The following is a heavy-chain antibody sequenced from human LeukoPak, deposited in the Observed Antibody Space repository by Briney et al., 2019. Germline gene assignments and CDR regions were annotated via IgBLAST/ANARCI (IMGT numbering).Heavy chain of an antibody. Sequence: ASVKVSCKASGYTFTSYYMYWVRQAPGQGLEWMGWISAYNGNTNYAQKLQGRVTMTTDTSTSTAYMELRSLRSDDTAVYYCARGLDYYGSGSSYYFDYWGQGTLVTVSS. J-gene: IGHJ4*02. CDR2: ISAYNGNT. D-gene: IGHD3-10*01. V-gene: IGHV1-18*04. CDR3: ARGLDYYGSGSSYYFDY. CDR1: GYTFTSYY.